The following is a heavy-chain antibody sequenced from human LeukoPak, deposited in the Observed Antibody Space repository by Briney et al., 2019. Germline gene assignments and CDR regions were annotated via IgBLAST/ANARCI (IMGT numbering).Heavy chain of an antibody. D-gene: IGHD3-10*01. CDR1: GGSISSGSDY. V-gene: IGHV4-39*01. CDR2: IHYSGIT. CDR3: ARQPHAFDNWFDS. Sequence: SETLSLTCTVSGGSISSGSDYWGWIRQPPGKGLEWIGNIHYSGITYYNPSLKSRVTISVDTSKNLFSLKLTSVTAADTAVYYCARQPHAFDNWFDSWGQGTLVTVSS. J-gene: IGHJ5*01.